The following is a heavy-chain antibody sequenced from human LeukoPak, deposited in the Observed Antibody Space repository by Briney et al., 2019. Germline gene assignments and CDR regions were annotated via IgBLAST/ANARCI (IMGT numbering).Heavy chain of an antibody. J-gene: IGHJ4*02. CDR2: IIPIFGTA. D-gene: IGHD3-22*01. CDR1: GYIFTDYY. V-gene: IGHV1-69*13. Sequence: ASVKVSCKASGYIFTDYYMHWVRQAPGQGLEWMGGIIPIFGTANYAQKFQGRVTITADESTSTAYMELSSLRSEDTAVYYCATLYDSSGYYYDYFDYWGQGTLVTVSS. CDR3: ATLYDSSGYYYDYFDY.